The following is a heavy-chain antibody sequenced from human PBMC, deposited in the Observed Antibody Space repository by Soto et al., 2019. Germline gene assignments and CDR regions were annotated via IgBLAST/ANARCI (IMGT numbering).Heavy chain of an antibody. CDR1: GYTFTSYG. CDR2: ISAYNGNT. Sequence: ASVKVSCKASGYTFTSYGISWVRQAPGQGLEWMGWISAYNGNTNYAQKLQGRVTMTTDTSTSTAYMELRSLRSDDTAVYYCARDRPTIAVAGTLYYYGMVVWGQGTTVTVS. CDR3: ARDRPTIAVAGTLYYYGMVV. J-gene: IGHJ6*02. V-gene: IGHV1-18*01. D-gene: IGHD6-19*01.